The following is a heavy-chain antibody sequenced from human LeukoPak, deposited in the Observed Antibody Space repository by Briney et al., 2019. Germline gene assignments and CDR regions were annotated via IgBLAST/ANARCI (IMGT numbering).Heavy chain of an antibody. V-gene: IGHV4-34*01. CDR3: ARLTVRGLIRWFDP. Sequence: SSETLSLTCAVYGGSFIGYYWSWIRQPPGKGVEWIGEINHSGSTNYNPSLKSRVTISVDTSKNQFSLKLSSVTAADTAVYYCARLTVRGLIRWFDPWGQGTLVTVSS. J-gene: IGHJ5*02. CDR1: GGSFIGYY. D-gene: IGHD3-10*01. CDR2: INHSGST.